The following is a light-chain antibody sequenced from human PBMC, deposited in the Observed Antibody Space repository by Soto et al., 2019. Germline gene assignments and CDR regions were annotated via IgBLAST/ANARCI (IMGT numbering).Light chain of an antibody. CDR1: SSNIETNY. V-gene: IGLV1-47*02. J-gene: IGLJ2*01. CDR3: AATDDSLGGPV. Sequence: QAVVTQPPSASGTPGQRVTISCSGSSSNIETNYVYWYQHLPGAAPKLLIFTNNQRPSGVPDRFSASKSGTSASLAISGLRSEEEGDYYCAATDDSLGGPVFGGGTKVTVL. CDR2: TNN.